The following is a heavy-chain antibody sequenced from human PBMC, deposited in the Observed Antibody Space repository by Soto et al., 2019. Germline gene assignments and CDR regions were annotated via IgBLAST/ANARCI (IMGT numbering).Heavy chain of an antibody. J-gene: IGHJ5*02. D-gene: IGHD1-26*01. CDR1: GFSLSTSGVG. CDR3: AHTYRDGYYRGDWFDP. CDR2: IYWDDDK. V-gene: IGHV2-5*02. Sequence: QITLKEYGPTLVKPTQTLTLTCTFSGFSLSTSGVGVGWIRQPQGKALGWLALIYWDDDKRYSLSLKSRLTITKDTYKDQVVLTMTNMDPVDPATYYCAHTYRDGYYRGDWFDPWGQGTLVTVSS.